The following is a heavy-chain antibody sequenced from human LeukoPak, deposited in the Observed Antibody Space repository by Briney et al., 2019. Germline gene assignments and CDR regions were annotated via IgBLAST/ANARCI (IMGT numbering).Heavy chain of an antibody. CDR2: ISYDGSNK. CDR1: GFTFSSYA. Sequence: GGSLSLSCAASGFTFSSYAMHWVRQAPGKGLEWVAVISYDGSNKYYADSVKGRLTISRDNSKNTLYLQMNSLRAEDTAVYYCATPQGARGVILTAFDIWGQGTIATVSS. V-gene: IGHV3-30*04. D-gene: IGHD3-10*01. CDR3: ATPQGARGVILTAFDI. J-gene: IGHJ3*02.